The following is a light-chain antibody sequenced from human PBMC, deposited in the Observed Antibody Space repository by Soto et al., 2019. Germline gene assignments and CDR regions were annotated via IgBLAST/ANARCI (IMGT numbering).Light chain of an antibody. Sequence: DIQVTQSPSSLSASVGDRVTITCRASQSISSYLNWYQQKPGKAPNLLIYAASSLQSGVPSRFSGSASGTDFTLTISSLQPDDFATYYCQQSYTTPITFGQGTRLEIK. J-gene: IGKJ5*01. CDR2: AAS. CDR3: QQSYTTPIT. CDR1: QSISSY. V-gene: IGKV1-39*01.